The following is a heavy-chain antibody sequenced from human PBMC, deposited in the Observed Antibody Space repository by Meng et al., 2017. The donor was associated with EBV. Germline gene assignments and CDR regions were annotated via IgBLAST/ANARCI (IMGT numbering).Heavy chain of an antibody. CDR3: ARAVYGSGTYRSDP. CDR2: MNPNSHDT. D-gene: IGHD3-10*01. CDR1: VYTVARYD. Sequence: VQQVQNEPEGHNPCAQVKVSCKPPVYTVARYDITCGGQAPGHWLEWMGWMNPNSHDTGYAQKFQGRVPMTRYTSINTAYMDLSNLKSKAPALYYCARAVYGSGTYRSDPWGQGTLVTVFS. V-gene: IGHV1-8*01. J-gene: IGHJ5*02.